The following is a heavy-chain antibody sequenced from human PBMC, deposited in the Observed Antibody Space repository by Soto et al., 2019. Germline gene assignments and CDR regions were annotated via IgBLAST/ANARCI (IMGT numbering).Heavy chain of an antibody. D-gene: IGHD3-3*01. CDR3: GTSHYYEFWKLDY. J-gene: IGHJ4*02. V-gene: IGHV1-18*01. Sequence: QVQLVQSGAEVKKPGASVKVSCRASGYTFTSYGISWVRQAPGQGLEWMGWISAYNGNTNYAEKLKGRVTMTTETSTSTAYRELESPRSYDTGVYYCGTSHYYEFWKLDYWGQGTLVTVSS. CDR2: ISAYNGNT. CDR1: GYTFTSYG.